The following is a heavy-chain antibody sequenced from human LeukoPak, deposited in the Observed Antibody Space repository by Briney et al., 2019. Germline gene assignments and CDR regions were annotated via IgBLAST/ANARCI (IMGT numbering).Heavy chain of an antibody. D-gene: IGHD5-12*01. J-gene: IGHJ4*02. CDR1: GFTFSSYE. V-gene: IGHV3-48*03. CDR2: ISRSGSTI. CDR3: ASGYDLPY. Sequence: PGGSLRLSCVASGFTFSSYEMNWVRQAPGKGLEWVSYISRSGSTIYYADSVKGRFTISRDNAKNSLYLQMNSLRVEDTAVYYCASGYDLPYWGQGTLVTVSS.